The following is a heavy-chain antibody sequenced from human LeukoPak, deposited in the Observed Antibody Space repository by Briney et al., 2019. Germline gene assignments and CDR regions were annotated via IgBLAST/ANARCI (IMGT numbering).Heavy chain of an antibody. CDR2: IHPEGNEK. Sequence: PGGSLRLSCAVSGFTFSNFWMSWVRQAPGRGLEWVANIHPEGNEKYHVESVKGRFTISRDNAENLLFLQMNGLRVEDTAVYYCARGDAFSGDHWGQGTLDTVSS. CDR1: GFTFSNFW. J-gene: IGHJ4*02. V-gene: IGHV3-7*04. CDR3: ARGDAFSGDH.